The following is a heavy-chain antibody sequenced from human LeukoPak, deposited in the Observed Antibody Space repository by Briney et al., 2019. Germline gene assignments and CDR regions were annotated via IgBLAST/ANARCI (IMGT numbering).Heavy chain of an antibody. CDR1: GGSFSGYY. D-gene: IGHD3-22*01. CDR2: INHSGST. CDR3: ASAGGYDSSRASY. Sequence: PSETLSLTCALYGGSFSGYYWSWIREPPGKGLEWIGEINHSGSTNYNPSLKSRVAISVDTSQNQFSLKLSSVTAADTAVYYCASAGGYDSSRASYWGQGTLVTVSS. V-gene: IGHV4-34*01. J-gene: IGHJ4*02.